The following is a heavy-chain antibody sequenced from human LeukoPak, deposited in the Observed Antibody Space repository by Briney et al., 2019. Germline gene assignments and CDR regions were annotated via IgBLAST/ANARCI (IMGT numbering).Heavy chain of an antibody. V-gene: IGHV3-53*01. CDR2: IYSGSTT. D-gene: IGHD7-27*01. Sequence: GGSLSLSCAASGFTVSSNYMSWVRLAPGKGLEWVSVIYSGSTTYYTDSVKGRYTISRDNSKNTLFLQMNSLRAEDTAVYYCAVTFTGAYLIFHDWGQGTLVTVSS. CDR3: AVTFTGAYLIFHD. J-gene: IGHJ4*02. CDR1: GFTVSSNY.